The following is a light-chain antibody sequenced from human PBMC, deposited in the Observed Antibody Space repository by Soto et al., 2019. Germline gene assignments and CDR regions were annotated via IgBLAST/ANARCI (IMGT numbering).Light chain of an antibody. CDR2: GAS. CDR3: HQYGTSPRT. Sequence: EIVLTQSPGTLSLSPGERATLSFRASQSVSSSYLAWYQQKPGQAPRLLIYGASSRATGIPDGFSGSGSGTDFNLTVSRLAPEDFAVYYCHQYGTSPRTFGQGTKVDIK. V-gene: IGKV3-20*01. CDR1: QSVSSSY. J-gene: IGKJ1*01.